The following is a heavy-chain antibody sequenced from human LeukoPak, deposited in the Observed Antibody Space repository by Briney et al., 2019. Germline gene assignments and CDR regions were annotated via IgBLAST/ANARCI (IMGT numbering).Heavy chain of an antibody. D-gene: IGHD3-9*01. J-gene: IGHJ5*02. CDR1: AGTFSSYA. CDR2: IIPIFGTA. Sequence: SVKVSCKASAGTFSSYAISWVRQAPGQGLEWMGGIIPIFGTANYAQKFQGRVTITADKSTSTAYMELSSLRSEDTAVYYCARHDYDILTGTQDRWFDPWAREPWSPSPQ. CDR3: ARHDYDILTGTQDRWFDP. V-gene: IGHV1-69*06.